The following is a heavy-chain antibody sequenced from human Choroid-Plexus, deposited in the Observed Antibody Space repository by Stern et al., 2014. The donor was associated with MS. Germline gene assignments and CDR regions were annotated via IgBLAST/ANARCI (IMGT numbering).Heavy chain of an antibody. D-gene: IGHD1-7*01. V-gene: IGHV3-30*18. CDR1: RFTFDNYG. J-gene: IGHJ5*02. CDR3: AKHRGEDWNYAXXFDP. CDR2: ISDDGSNK. Sequence: VQLVESGGGVVQPGTSLRLSCAASRFTFDNYGMHWVRQAPGKGLEWVALISDDGSNKHYADSVKGRFTISRDNSNNTLFMQMNSLRAEDTAVYYCAKHRGEDWNYAXXFDPWGQGTLVTVSS.